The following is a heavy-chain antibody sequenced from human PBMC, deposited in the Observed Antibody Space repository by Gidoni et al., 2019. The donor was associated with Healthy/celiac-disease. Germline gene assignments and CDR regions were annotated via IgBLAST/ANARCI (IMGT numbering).Heavy chain of an antibody. V-gene: IGHV1-24*01. CDR3: ATIFSDRSGYPINYYYYGMDV. CDR2: FDPEDGET. CDR1: GYTLPEFS. J-gene: IGHJ6*02. D-gene: IGHD3-22*01. Sequence: QVQLVQSGAEVKKPGASVKASCKVSGYTLPEFSMHWVRQATGKGLEWMGGFDPEDGETIYAQKFQGRVTMTEDTSTDTAYMELSSLRSEDTAVYYCATIFSDRSGYPINYYYYGMDVWGQGTTVTVSS.